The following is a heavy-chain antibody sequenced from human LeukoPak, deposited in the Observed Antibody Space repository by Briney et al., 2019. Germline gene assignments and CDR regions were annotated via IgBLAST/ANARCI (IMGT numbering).Heavy chain of an antibody. CDR1: GFTFDDYG. V-gene: IGHV3-20*04. CDR2: INWNGGST. J-gene: IGHJ4*02. CDR3: ARSPGGIVVVPAAIPNYFDY. D-gene: IGHD2-2*02. Sequence: GGSLRLSCAASGFTFDDYGMSWVRQAPGKGLEWVSGINWNGGSTGYADSVKGRFTISRDNAKNSLYLQMNSLRAEDTALYYCARSPGGIVVVPAAIPNYFDYWGQGTLVTVSS.